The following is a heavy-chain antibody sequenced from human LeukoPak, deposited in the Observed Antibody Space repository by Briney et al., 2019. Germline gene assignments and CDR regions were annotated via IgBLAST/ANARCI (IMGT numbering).Heavy chain of an antibody. D-gene: IGHD3-9*01. J-gene: IGHJ4*02. CDR1: GGSFSGYY. CDR2: INHSGST. CDR3: ARVRVIDWGSSYFDY. Sequence: SETLSLTCAVYGGSFSGYYWSWIRQPPGKGLEWIGEINHSGSTNYNPSLKGRVTISVDTSKNQFSLRLISVTAADTAVYFCARVRVIDWGSSYFDYWGQGNLVTVSS. V-gene: IGHV4-34*01.